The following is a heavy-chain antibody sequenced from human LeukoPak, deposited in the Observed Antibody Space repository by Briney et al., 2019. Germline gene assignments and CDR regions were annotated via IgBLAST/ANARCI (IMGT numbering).Heavy chain of an antibody. Sequence: ASVKVSCKASGYTFTGYYMHWVRQAPGQGLEWMGRINPNSGGTNYEQKFQGRVTMTRETSISTAYMELSRLRSDDTAVDYCARGPLGYCSSTSCYPLYWGQGTLVTVSS. D-gene: IGHD2-2*01. CDR1: GYTFTGYY. V-gene: IGHV1-2*06. CDR2: INPNSGGT. J-gene: IGHJ4*02. CDR3: ARGPLGYCSSTSCYPLY.